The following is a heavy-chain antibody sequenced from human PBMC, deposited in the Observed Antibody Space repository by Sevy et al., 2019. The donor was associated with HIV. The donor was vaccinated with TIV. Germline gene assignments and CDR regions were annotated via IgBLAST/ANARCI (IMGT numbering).Heavy chain of an antibody. V-gene: IGHV1-24*01. CDR1: GYTLTQLC. J-gene: IGHJ4*02. CDR3: ATTRECYQGKSGYFDY. D-gene: IGHD2-15*01. CDR2: FDPEDGER. Sequence: ASVKVSCKVSGYTLTQLCMHWVRHAPGEGLEWMGRFDPEDGERIYAQKFQGRITMTEDTSTDTAYMDLSSLKSDGTAVYYCATTRECYQGKSGYFDYWGQGALVTVSS.